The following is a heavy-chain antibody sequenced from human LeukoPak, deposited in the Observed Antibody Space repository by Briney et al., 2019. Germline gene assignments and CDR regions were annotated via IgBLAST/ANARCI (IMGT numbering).Heavy chain of an antibody. V-gene: IGHV4-59*01. CDR1: GGSISSYY. CDR3: ARLVGDSSGYTDAFDF. J-gene: IGHJ3*01. Sequence: SETLSLTCTVSGGSISSYYWSWIRQPPGKGLEWIGYIYYSGSTNYNPSLKSRVTISVDTSKNQFSLKLSSVTAADTAVYYCARLVGDSSGYTDAFDFWGQGTRVTVSS. D-gene: IGHD3-22*01. CDR2: IYYSGST.